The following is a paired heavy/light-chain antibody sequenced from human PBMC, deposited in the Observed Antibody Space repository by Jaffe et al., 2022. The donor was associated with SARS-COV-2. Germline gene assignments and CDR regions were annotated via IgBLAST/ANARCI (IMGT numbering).Heavy chain of an antibody. CDR3: ARIAYVLPPHYYFEMDV. CDR1: GGSISSGSYF. D-gene: IGHD2-8*01. CDR2: IYPSGST. Sequence: QVQLQESGPGLVKPSQTLSLTCTVSGGSISSGSYFWSWIRQPAGKGLEWIGRIYPSGSTNYNSSLKSRLTISVDTSKNQFSLKLSSVTAADTAVYYCARIAYVLPPHYYFEMDVWGQGTTVTVSS. J-gene: IGHJ6*02. V-gene: IGHV4-61*02.
Light chain of an antibody. CDR1: QSVNNY. CDR2: DAS. J-gene: IGKJ4*01. Sequence: DIVLTQSPPTLSLSPGERATLSCRASQSVNNYLAWYQQKPGQAPRLLIYDASNRATGIPARFSGSGSGTDFTLTISSLEPEDFAVYYCQQRSNWPLTFGGGTKVEIK. CDR3: QQRSNWPLT. V-gene: IGKV3-11*01.